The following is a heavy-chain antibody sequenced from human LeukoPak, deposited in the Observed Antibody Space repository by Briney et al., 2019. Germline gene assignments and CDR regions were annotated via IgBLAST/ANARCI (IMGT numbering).Heavy chain of an antibody. D-gene: IGHD3-9*01. CDR2: ISGSGGST. Sequence: PGGSLRLSCAASGFTFSSYAMSWVRQAPGKGLEWVSAISGSGGSTYYADSVKGRLTISRDNSKNTLYLQMNSLRAEDTAVYYRAKALVYDILTGPLDYWGQGTLVTVSS. J-gene: IGHJ4*02. V-gene: IGHV3-23*01. CDR1: GFTFSSYA. CDR3: AKALVYDILTGPLDY.